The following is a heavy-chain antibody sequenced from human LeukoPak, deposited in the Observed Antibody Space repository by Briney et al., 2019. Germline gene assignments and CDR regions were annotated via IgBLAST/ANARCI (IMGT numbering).Heavy chain of an antibody. CDR2: ISGRTSTI. V-gene: IGHV3-48*02. CDR3: ARELLGYSAFDY. Sequence: GGSLRLSCAASGFTFSTYSMNWVRQAPGKGLEWVSYISGRTSTIYFADSVKGRFTVSRDNAKNSLYLQMNSLRDEDTAVYYCARELLGYSAFDYWGQGTLVTVSS. J-gene: IGHJ4*02. D-gene: IGHD5-18*01. CDR1: GFTFSTYS.